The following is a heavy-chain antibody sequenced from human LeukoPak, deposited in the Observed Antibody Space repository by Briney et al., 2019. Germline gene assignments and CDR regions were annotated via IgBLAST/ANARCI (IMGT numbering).Heavy chain of an antibody. V-gene: IGHV4-61*01. J-gene: IGHJ4*02. D-gene: IGHD2-2*01. CDR3: ARELFGSSPYDFDY. Sequence: PWGTLSLTCTVSGGSVSSGSYYWSWIRQPPGKGLEWIGYIYYSGSTNYNPSLKSRVTISVDTSKNQFSLKLSSVTAAGTAVYYCARELFGSSPYDFDYWGQGTLVTVS. CDR2: IYYSGST. CDR1: GGSVSSGSYY.